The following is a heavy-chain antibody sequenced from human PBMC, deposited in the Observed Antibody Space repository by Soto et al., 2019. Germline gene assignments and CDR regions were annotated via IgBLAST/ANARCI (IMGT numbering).Heavy chain of an antibody. V-gene: IGHV3-23*01. D-gene: IGHD4-4*01. CDR2: ISGSGGST. J-gene: IGHJ4*02. CDR3: AKELHPGGTTVKQTLPNY. CDR1: GFTFSSYA. Sequence: GGSLRLSCAASGFTFSSYAMSWVRQAPGKGLEWVSAISGSGGSTYYADSVKGRFTISRDNSKNTLYLQMNSLRAEDTAVYYCAKELHPGGTTVKQTLPNYWGQGTLVTVSS.